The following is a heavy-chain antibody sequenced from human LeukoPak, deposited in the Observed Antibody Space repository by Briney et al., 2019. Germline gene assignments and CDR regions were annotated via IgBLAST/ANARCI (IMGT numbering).Heavy chain of an antibody. D-gene: IGHD2-15*01. J-gene: IGHJ6*02. CDR1: GYSFTSYW. CDR3: ARLVMDIVVVVAATPSYYYGMDV. CDR2: IYPGDSDT. Sequence: GESLKISCKGSGYSFTSYWIGWVRQMPGKGLEWMGIIYPGDSDTRYSPSFQGQVTISADKSISTAYLQWSSLKASDTAMYYCARLVMDIVVVVAATPSYYYGMDVWGQGTTVTVSS. V-gene: IGHV5-51*01.